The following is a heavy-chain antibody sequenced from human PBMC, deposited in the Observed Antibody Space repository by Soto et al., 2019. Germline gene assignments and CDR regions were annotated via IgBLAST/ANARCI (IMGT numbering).Heavy chain of an antibody. CDR1: GFIFTTYA. J-gene: IGHJ3*02. CDR3: AHPRGFGVFDAVDI. CDR2: ISSSGEST. Sequence: LRLSCATSGFIFTTYAMNWVRQAPGKGLEWVSAISSSGESTFYAESVRGRFTISRDNSLNTLYLQMRSLRPEDTAVYYCAHPRGFGVFDAVDIWGQGTMVTVSS. D-gene: IGHD3-10*01. V-gene: IGHV3-23*01.